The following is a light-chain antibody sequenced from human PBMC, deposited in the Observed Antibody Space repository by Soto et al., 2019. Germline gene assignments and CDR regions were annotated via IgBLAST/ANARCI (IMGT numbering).Light chain of an antibody. CDR1: QSVSSNY. CDR2: SAP. J-gene: IGKJ4*01. Sequence: EIVLTQSPGTLSLSPGERATLSCRASQSVSSNYLAWYQHKPGQAPRLLIYSAPSRATGIPDRFSGSGSGTDFSLTISRLEPEDFAVYYCQQYGISPALTFGGGTKVQI. V-gene: IGKV3-20*01. CDR3: QQYGISPALT.